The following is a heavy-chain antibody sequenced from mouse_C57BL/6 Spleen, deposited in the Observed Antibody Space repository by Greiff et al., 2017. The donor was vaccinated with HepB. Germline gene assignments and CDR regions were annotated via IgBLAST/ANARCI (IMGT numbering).Heavy chain of an antibody. Sequence: VQLQQSGPGLVKPSQSLSLTCSVTGYSITSGYYWNWIRQFPGNKLEWMGYISYDGSNNYNPSLKNRISITRDTSKNQFFLKLNSVTTEDTATYYCARAPYYGMDYWGQGTSVTVSS. CDR1: GYSITSGYY. V-gene: IGHV3-6*01. CDR3: ARAPYYGMDY. J-gene: IGHJ4*01. CDR2: ISYDGSN.